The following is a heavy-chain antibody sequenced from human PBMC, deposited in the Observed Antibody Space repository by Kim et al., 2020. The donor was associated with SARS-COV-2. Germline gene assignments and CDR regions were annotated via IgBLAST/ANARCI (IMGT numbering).Heavy chain of an antibody. V-gene: IGHV4-59*01. J-gene: IGHJ5*02. Sequence: NYNPSLKSRVTIAVDTSKNQFSLKLSSVTAADTAVYYCARSSAGFGELRPWGQGTLVTVSS. CDR3: ARSSAGFGELRP. D-gene: IGHD3-10*01.